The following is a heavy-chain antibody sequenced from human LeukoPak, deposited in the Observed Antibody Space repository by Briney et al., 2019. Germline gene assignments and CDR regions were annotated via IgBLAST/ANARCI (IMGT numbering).Heavy chain of an antibody. V-gene: IGHV4-59*01. Sequence: PSETLSLTCTVSGGSISSYYWSWIRQPPGKGLEWIEYIYYSGSTNYNPSLKSRVTISVDTSKNQFSLKLSSVTAADTAVYYCARAWSVVVPAAKLFDPWGQGTLVTVSS. J-gene: IGHJ5*02. CDR1: GGSISSYY. CDR2: IYYSGST. CDR3: ARAWSVVVPAAKLFDP. D-gene: IGHD2-2*01.